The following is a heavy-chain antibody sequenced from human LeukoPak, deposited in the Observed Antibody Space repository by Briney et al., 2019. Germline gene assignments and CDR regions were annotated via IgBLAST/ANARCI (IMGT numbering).Heavy chain of an antibody. D-gene: IGHD6-13*01. CDR1: GFTFSDYY. J-gene: IGHJ4*02. V-gene: IGHV3-11*01. CDR2: ISSSGSTI. CDR3: ARARISIAAAGSGRFYFDY. Sequence: PGGSLRLSCAASGFTFSDYYMSWIRQAPGKGLEWVSYISSSGSTIYYADSVKGRFTISRDNAKNSLYLQMNSLRAEDTAVYYCARARISIAAAGSGRFYFDYWGQGTLVTLSS.